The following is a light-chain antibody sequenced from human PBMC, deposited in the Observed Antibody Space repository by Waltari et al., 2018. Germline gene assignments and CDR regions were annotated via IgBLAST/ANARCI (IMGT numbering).Light chain of an antibody. V-gene: IGKV3-11*01. CDR3: QQRINWPLT. Sequence: EIVLTQSPATLSLSPGERATLSCRASQSVRSILAWYQQKPGQAPRLLIHDASNRATGIPVRFSGRGSGTDFTLTISSLEPEDFAVYYCQQRINWPLTFGGGTKVEIK. CDR2: DAS. CDR1: QSVRSI. J-gene: IGKJ4*01.